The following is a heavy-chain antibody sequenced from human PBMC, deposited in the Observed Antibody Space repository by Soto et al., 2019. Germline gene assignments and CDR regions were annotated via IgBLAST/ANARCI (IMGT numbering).Heavy chain of an antibody. D-gene: IGHD2-21*02. CDR2: ISGYNGHT. CDR1: GYTFSSYG. CDR3: VRDPKCGGDCYPDY. J-gene: IGHJ4*02. V-gene: IGHV1-18*01. Sequence: VASVKVSCKTSGYTFSSYGISWVRQAPGQGLEWMGWISGYNGHTNYAQKFQGRITVTTDTSTRTAYMELRSLRSDDTAMYYCVRDPKCGGDCYPDYWGPGTLVTVS.